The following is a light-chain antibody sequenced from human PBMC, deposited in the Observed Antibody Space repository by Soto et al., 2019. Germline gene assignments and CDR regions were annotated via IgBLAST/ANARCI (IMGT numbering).Light chain of an antibody. J-gene: IGLJ2*01. CDR1: SSDVGGYNY. Sequence: QSVLTQPPSASGSPGQSVTISCTGTSSDVGGYNYVSWYQQYPGKAPKLMIYEVSKRPSGVPDRSSGSKSGNTASLTVSGLQAEDEADYYCSSYAGINSVFGGGTKVTVL. CDR2: EVS. CDR3: SSYAGINSV. V-gene: IGLV2-8*01.